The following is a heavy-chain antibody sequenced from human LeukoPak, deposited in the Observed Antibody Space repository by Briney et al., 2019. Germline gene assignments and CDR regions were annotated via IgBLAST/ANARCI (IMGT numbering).Heavy chain of an antibody. J-gene: IGHJ4*02. D-gene: IGHD6-19*01. V-gene: IGHV3-30*02. CDR2: IRYDGSNN. Sequence: GRSLRLSCAASGFTFSSYAMHWVRQAPGKGLEWVAFIRYDGSNNYYADSVKGRFTISRDNSKNTLYLQMNSLRAEDTAVYSCAKDQWLVLDYWGQGALVTVSS. CDR3: AKDQWLVLDY. CDR1: GFTFSSYA.